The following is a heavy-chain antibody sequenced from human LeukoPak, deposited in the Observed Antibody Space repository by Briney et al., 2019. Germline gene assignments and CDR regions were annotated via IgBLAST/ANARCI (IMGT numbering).Heavy chain of an antibody. CDR1: GGSFSGYY. V-gene: IGHV4-34*01. J-gene: IGHJ4*02. Sequence: PSETLSLTCAVYGGSFSGYYWSWIRQPPGKGLEWIGEINHSGSTNYNPSLKSRVAISVDTSKNQFSLKLSSVTAADTAVYYCARLLGARGTWWPSYFDYWGQGTLVTVSS. CDR2: INHSGST. CDR3: ARLLGARGTWWPSYFDY. D-gene: IGHD2-15*01.